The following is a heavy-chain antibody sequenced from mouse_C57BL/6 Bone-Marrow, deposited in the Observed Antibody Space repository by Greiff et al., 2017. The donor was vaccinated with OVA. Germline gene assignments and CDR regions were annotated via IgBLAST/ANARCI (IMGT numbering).Heavy chain of an antibody. Sequence: VQLQQSVAELVRPGASVKLSCTASGFNIKDDYMHWVKQRPEQGLEWIGWIDPENGDTEYASKFQGKATITADTSSNTAYLQLSSLTSEDTAVYYCTHYYGSSWFAYWGQGTLVTVSA. J-gene: IGHJ3*01. CDR2: IDPENGDT. CDR1: GFNIKDDY. CDR3: THYYGSSWFAY. D-gene: IGHD1-1*01. V-gene: IGHV14-4*01.